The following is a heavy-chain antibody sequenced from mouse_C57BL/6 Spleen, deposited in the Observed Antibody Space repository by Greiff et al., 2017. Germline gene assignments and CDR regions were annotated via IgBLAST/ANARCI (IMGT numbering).Heavy chain of an antibody. CDR1: GYTFTSYW. CDR3: ASGNYDYDGVYAMDD. D-gene: IGHD2-4*01. V-gene: IGHV1-53*01. CDR2: INPSNGGT. Sequence: QVQLQQPGTELVKPGASVKLSCKASGYTFTSYWMHWVKQRPGQGLEWIGNINPSNGGTNYNEKFKSKATLTVDKSSSTAYMQLSSLTSEDSAVYYCASGNYDYDGVYAMDDWGQGTSVTVSS. J-gene: IGHJ4*01.